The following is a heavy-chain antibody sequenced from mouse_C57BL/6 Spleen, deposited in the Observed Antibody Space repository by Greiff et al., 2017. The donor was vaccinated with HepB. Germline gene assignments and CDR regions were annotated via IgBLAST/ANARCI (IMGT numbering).Heavy chain of an antibody. CDR2: IYPGDGDT. D-gene: IGHD1-1*01. V-gene: IGHV1-82*01. J-gene: IGHJ4*01. CDR3: ARDYGSSYEDAMDY. CDR1: GYAFSSSW. Sequence: QVQLQQSGPELVKPGASVKISCKASGYAFSSSWMNWVKQRPGKGLEWIGRIYPGDGDTNYNGKFKGKATVTADKSSSTAYMQLSSLTSEDSAVYFCARDYGSSYEDAMDYWGQGTSVTVSS.